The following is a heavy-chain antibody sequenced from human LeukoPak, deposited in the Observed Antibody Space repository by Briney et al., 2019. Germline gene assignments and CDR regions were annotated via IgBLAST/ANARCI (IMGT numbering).Heavy chain of an antibody. D-gene: IGHD2-15*01. CDR3: ARDRGAPGH. CDR2: INQDGSEK. V-gene: IGHV3-7*01. Sequence: GGSLRLSCAASGLTFSSYWMNWVRQAPGKGLEWVATINQDGSEKYCLDSVKGRFTISRDNAKNSLYLQMNSLRAEDTAVYYYARDRGAPGHWGQGTLVTVSS. J-gene: IGHJ4*02. CDR1: GLTFSSYW.